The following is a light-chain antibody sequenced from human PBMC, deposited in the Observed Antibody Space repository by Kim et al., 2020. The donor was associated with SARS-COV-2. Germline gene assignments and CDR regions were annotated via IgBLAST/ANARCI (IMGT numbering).Light chain of an antibody. CDR1: QSVLYNSNNKNY. Sequence: DIVMTQSPDSLAVSLGERATINCKSSQSVLYNSNNKNYLAWHQQKPGQPPKLLIYWASTRESGVPDRFSGSGSGTDFTLTISSLQAEDVAVCYCQQDYSAPLTVGGGTKVDIK. V-gene: IGKV4-1*01. CDR2: WAS. J-gene: IGKJ4*01. CDR3: QQDYSAPLT.